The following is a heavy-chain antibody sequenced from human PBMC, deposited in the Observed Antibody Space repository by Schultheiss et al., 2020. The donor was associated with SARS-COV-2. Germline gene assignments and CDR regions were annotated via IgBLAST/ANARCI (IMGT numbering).Heavy chain of an antibody. CDR3: ARGIWESSSWYPLDP. Sequence: SETLSLTCTVSGGSISSSSYYWSWIRQPAGKGLEWIGRIYTSGSTNYNPSLKSRVTMSVDTSKNQFSLKLSSVTAADTAVYYCARGIWESSSWYPLDPWGQGTLVTVSS. J-gene: IGHJ5*02. CDR2: IYTSGST. V-gene: IGHV4-61*02. CDR1: GGSISSSSYY. D-gene: IGHD6-13*01.